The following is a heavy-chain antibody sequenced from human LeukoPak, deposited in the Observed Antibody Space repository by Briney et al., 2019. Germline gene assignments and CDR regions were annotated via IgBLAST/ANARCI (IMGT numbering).Heavy chain of an antibody. CDR1: GFTFSGYP. CDR3: AREGYYGSGSPPSLYFDY. Sequence: GGSLRLSCAASGFTFSGYPIHWVRQAPGKGLEWVAVTSSDLNVKLYADSVKGRFTISRDNSRSTLYLQMNSLRPEDTAIYYCAREGYYGSGSPPSLYFDYWGQGTLVTVSS. J-gene: IGHJ4*02. CDR2: TSSDLNVK. D-gene: IGHD3-10*01. V-gene: IGHV3-30-3*01.